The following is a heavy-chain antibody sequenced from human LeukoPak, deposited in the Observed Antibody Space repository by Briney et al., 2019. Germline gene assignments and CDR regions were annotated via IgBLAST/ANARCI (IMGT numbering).Heavy chain of an antibody. CDR3: ARANELGHWYFDL. J-gene: IGHJ2*01. Sequence: GRSLRLSCAASGFTFSSYPMHWVRQAPGKGLEWVAVISYDVGNKYHADSVKGRFTISRDNSKNTLYLQMNSLRAEDTAVYYCARANELGHWYFDLWGRAPWSLSPQ. CDR2: ISYDVGNK. D-gene: IGHD7-27*01. CDR1: GFTFSSYP. V-gene: IGHV3-30*04.